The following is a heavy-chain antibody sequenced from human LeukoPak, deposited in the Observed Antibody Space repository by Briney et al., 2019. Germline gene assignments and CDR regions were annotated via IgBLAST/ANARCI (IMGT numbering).Heavy chain of an antibody. J-gene: IGHJ6*02. CDR3: ARTYCSSTSCLTRYYYYYGMDV. V-gene: IGHV1-69*13. CDR1: GYTFTGYY. CDR2: IIPIFGTA. Sequence: SVKVSCKASGYTFTGYYMHWVRQAPGQGLEWMGGIIPIFGTANYAQKFQGRVTITADESTSTAYMELSSLRSEDTAVYYCARTYCSSTSCLTRYYYYYGMDVWGQGTTVTVSS. D-gene: IGHD2-2*01.